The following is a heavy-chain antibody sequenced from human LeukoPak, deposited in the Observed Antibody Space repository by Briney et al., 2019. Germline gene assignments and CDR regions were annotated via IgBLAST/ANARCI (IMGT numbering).Heavy chain of an antibody. CDR1: GFTFSSYW. J-gene: IGHJ4*02. D-gene: IGHD6-6*01. V-gene: IGHV3-74*01. Sequence: GGSLRLSRAASGFTFSSYWMHWVRQAPGKGLVWVSRINTDGSSTTYADSVKGRFTISRDNAKNTLYLQMNSLCAEDTAVYYCARGYGSSYRIDYWGQGTLVTVSS. CDR2: INTDGSST. CDR3: ARGYGSSYRIDY.